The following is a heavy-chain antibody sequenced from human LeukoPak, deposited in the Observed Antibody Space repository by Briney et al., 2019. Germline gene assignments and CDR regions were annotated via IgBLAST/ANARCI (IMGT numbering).Heavy chain of an antibody. CDR2: TSSDGSDK. CDR1: GFTFSSYA. V-gene: IGHV3-30*04. D-gene: IGHD1-14*01. CDR3: ARQNNRIFDY. J-gene: IGHJ4*02. Sequence: QPGRSLRLSCAASGFTFSSYAMHWVRQAPGEGLEWVAVTSSDGSDKYYADSVKGRFTTSRDNSKSTLYLQMNSLRVEDTAVYYCARQNNRIFDYWGQGTLVTVSS.